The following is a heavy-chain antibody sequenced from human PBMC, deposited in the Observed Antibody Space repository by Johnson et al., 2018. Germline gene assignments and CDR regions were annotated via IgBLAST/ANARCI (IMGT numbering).Heavy chain of an antibody. J-gene: IGHJ3*01. CDR3: AKGLGGECVSRTFDF. V-gene: IGHV3-23*04. Sequence: VQLVESGGALVQPGGSLRLSCEGSEFPFSDCAMTWVRQAPGKGMEWVSSISDSGGSIYYADSVKGRFTISRDNSKNTLYLQMSSLRAEDTAKSYCAKGLGGECVSRTFDFWGQGTMVTVSS. CDR1: EFPFSDCA. D-gene: IGHD3-16*01. CDR2: ISDSGGSI.